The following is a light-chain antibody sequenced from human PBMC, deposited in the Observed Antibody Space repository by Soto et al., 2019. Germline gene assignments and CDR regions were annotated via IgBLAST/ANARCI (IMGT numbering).Light chain of an antibody. Sequence: EIQMTQSPASLSASVGDRVTTTCRASQSISSYLNWYQQKPGKAPKLLIYAASSLQSGVPSRFSGSGSGTDFTLTISSLQPEDFATYYCQQSYSTPRITFGQGTRLEIK. CDR2: AAS. J-gene: IGKJ5*01. V-gene: IGKV1-39*01. CDR1: QSISSY. CDR3: QQSYSTPRIT.